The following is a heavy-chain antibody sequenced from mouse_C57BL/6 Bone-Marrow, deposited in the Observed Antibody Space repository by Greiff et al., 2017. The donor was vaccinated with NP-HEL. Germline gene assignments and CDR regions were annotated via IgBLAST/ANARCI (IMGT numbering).Heavy chain of an antibody. CDR1: GYTFTSYW. Sequence: QVQLQQPGAELVKPGASVKLSCKASGYTFTSYWMQWVKQRPGQGLEWIGEIDPSDSYTYYNQKFKGKATLTVDTSSSTAYMQLSSPTSEDSAVYYCAREDDYYPYYYAVDYWGQGTSVTVSS. V-gene: IGHV1-50*01. D-gene: IGHD2-3*01. J-gene: IGHJ4*01. CDR3: AREDDYYPYYYAVDY. CDR2: IDPSDSYT.